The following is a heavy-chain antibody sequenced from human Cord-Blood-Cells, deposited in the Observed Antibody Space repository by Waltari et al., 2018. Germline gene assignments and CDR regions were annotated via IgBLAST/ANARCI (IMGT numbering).Heavy chain of an antibody. CDR2: FDPEDGKT. D-gene: IGHD6-13*01. CDR3: ATAPSSPYSSSWVYFDY. J-gene: IGHJ4*02. V-gene: IGHV1-24*01. CDR1: GYTLTELS. Sequence: QVQLVQSGAEVKKPGASVKVSCKVSGYTLTELSMHWVRLAPGKGLEWMGGFDPEDGKTIYAQKFQGRVTMTEDTSTDTAYMELSSLRSEDTAVYYCATAPSSPYSSSWVYFDYWGQGTLVTVSS.